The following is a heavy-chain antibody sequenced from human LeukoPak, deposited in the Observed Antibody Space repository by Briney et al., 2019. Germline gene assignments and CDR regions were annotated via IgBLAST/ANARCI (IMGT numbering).Heavy chain of an antibody. D-gene: IGHD3-10*01. J-gene: IGHJ4*02. CDR3: ARVRLDSGTYSLYY. CDR2: ISGRSSTK. V-gene: IGHV3-48*01. Sequence: GGSLRLSCAASGFTFSSYSMNWVRQAPGKGLEWVSYISGRSSTKYYADSVKGRFTISRDNAENSLYLQMNSLRVEGTAVHYCARVRLDSGTYSLYYWGQGTLVTVSS. CDR1: GFTFSSYS.